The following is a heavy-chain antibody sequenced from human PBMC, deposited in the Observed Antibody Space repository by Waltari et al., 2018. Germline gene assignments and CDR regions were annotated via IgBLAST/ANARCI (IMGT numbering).Heavy chain of an antibody. J-gene: IGHJ4*02. CDR1: GFIFGDFA. CDR3: TRGRGYGVY. CDR2: IRMKAFGGTA. V-gene: IGHV3-49*05. D-gene: IGHD5-12*01. Sequence: EVQLVVAGGGLVKQGRSLRLSCNASGFIFGDFALSWFRQAPGKGLEWVSFIRMKAFGGTAEYAASVRGRFTMSRDDSKNIAYLQMNSLKSEDTAVYYCTRGRGYGVYWGQGTLVTVSS.